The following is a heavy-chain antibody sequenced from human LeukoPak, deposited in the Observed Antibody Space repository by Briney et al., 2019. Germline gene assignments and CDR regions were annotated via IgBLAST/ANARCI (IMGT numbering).Heavy chain of an antibody. CDR1: GFTFSSYE. V-gene: IGHV3-48*03. D-gene: IGHD3-9*01. CDR2: ISNSGGTI. Sequence: PGGSLRLSCAASGFTFSSYEMNWVRQAPGKGLEWVSSISNSGGTIYYADSVKGRFTISRDNAKNSLYLQMNSLRAEDTAVYYCARVNDISEGRGYFDDGGQGTLVTVSS. J-gene: IGHJ4*02. CDR3: ARVNDISEGRGYFDD.